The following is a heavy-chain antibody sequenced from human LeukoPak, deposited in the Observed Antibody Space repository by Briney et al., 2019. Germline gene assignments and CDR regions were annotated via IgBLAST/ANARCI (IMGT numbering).Heavy chain of an antibody. CDR3: AKTPLAVAPGDYFDC. V-gene: IGHV3-23*01. CDR2: ISGSGGSI. D-gene: IGHD6-19*01. J-gene: IGHJ4*02. CDR1: GFTFTNYA. Sequence: GGSLRLSCAASGFTFTNYAMSWVRQAPGKGLEWVSGISGSGGSIYYADSVKGRFTISRDNYKNMLYLQMNSLRAEDTAVYYCAKTPLAVAPGDYFDCWGQGTLVTVSS.